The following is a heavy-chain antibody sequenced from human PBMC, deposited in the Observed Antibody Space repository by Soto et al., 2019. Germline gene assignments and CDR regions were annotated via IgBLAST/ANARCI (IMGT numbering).Heavy chain of an antibody. V-gene: IGHV1-18*01. CDR3: ARDLGPIAAAGPWTLDI. D-gene: IGHD6-13*01. CDR2: ISAYNGNT. J-gene: IGHJ3*02. CDR1: GYTFTSYG. Sequence: QVQLVQSGAEVKKPGASVKVSCKASGYTFTSYGISWVRQAPGQGLEWMGWISAYNGNTNYAQKLQGRVTMTTDTSTSTAYLELRSLRSDDTAVYYCARDLGPIAAAGPWTLDIWGQGTMVTVSS.